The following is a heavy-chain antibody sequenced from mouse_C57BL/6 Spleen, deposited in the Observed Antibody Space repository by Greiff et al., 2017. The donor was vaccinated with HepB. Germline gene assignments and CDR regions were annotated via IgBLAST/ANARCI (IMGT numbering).Heavy chain of an antibody. CDR1: GFTFRAYG. CDR2: ISSGSSTI. Sequence: DVLLVESGGGLVQPGGSLKLSCAASGFTFRAYGMHWVRQAPEKGLEWVAYISSGSSTIYYADTVKGRFTISRDNAKNTLFLQMTSLRSEDTAMYYCARGRGAMDYWGQGTSVTVSS. CDR3: ARGRGAMDY. V-gene: IGHV5-17*01. J-gene: IGHJ4*01.